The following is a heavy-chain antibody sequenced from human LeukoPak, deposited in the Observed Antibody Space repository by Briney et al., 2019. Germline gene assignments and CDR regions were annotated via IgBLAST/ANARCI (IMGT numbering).Heavy chain of an antibody. D-gene: IGHD3-10*01. CDR3: ARWARAQYYYYYYYMDV. Sequence: SETLSLTCTVSGGSISSYYWSWIRQPPGKGLEWIGYIYYSGSTNYNPSLKSRVTISVDTSKNQFSLKLSSVTAADTAVYYCARWARAQYYYYYYYMDVWGKGTTVTVSS. J-gene: IGHJ6*03. CDR2: IYYSGST. V-gene: IGHV4-59*01. CDR1: GGSISSYY.